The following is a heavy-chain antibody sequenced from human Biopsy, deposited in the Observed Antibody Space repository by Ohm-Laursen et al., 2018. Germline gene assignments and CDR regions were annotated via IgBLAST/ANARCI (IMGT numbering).Heavy chain of an antibody. CDR1: GYTFTGYH. CDR3: TRGGYYYDSLAYYYWFDP. CDR2: INAKTGDT. V-gene: IGHV1-2*02. D-gene: IGHD3-22*01. Sequence: SSVKVSRKASGYTFTGYHVRWVRQAPGQGLEWMGWINAKTGDTNYAQKFQGRVTMTRDTSISTAYVDLSSLRSDDTAVYYCTRGGYYYDSLAYYYWFDPWGQGTLVTVSS. J-gene: IGHJ5*02.